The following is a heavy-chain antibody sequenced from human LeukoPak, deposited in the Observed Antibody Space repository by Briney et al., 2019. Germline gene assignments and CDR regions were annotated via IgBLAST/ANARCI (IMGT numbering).Heavy chain of an antibody. D-gene: IGHD1-26*01. CDR3: ARNRVGASFSDY. CDR1: GGTFSSYA. Sequence: GASVKVSCKAFGGTFSSYAISWVRQAPGQGLEWMGGIIPIFGTANYAQKFQGRVTITTDESTSTAYMELSSLRSEDTAVYYCARNRVGASFSDYWGQGTLVTVSS. J-gene: IGHJ4*02. CDR2: IIPIFGTA. V-gene: IGHV1-69*05.